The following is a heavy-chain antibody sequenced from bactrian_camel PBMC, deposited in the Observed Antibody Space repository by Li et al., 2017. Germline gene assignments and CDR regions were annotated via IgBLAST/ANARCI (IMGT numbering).Heavy chain of an antibody. CDR3: AAAVGLISGPGISHFVF. Sequence: HVQLVESGGGSVQAGGSLRLSCAASGFTFSNYWMLWVRQAPGKGLEWVSTMSVSGGTIYYADSVKGRFTISEDNAKNTLTLEMNSLKPEDTAVYYCAAAVGLISGPGISHFVFWGQGTQVTVS. CDR2: MSVSGGTI. J-gene: IGHJ6*01. D-gene: IGHD2*01. CDR1: GFTFSNYW. V-gene: IGHV3S1*01.